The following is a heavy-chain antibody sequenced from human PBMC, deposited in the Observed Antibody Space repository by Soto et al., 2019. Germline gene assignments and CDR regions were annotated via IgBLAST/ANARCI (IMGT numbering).Heavy chain of an antibody. V-gene: IGHV3-7*04. D-gene: IGHD7-27*01. Sequence: EVQLVESGGGLVQPGGSLRLSCEASGFTFGTYWMTWVRQPPGKGLECVADIKPDGSERYYVDSVKGRFTISGDNANNPIWLHMTCLRAEDAAVYYCATELNWDHYWGQGTLVTVSS. J-gene: IGHJ4*02. CDR2: IKPDGSER. CDR3: ATELNWDHY. CDR1: GFTFGTYW.